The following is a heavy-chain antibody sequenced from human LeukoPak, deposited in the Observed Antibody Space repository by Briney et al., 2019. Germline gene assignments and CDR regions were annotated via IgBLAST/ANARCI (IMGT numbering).Heavy chain of an antibody. CDR2: IYPGDSDT. D-gene: IGHD3-10*01. Sequence: GEYLQISCKGSGYIFTSYWISWVRQMPGKGLEWMGIIYPGDSDTRYSPSFQGQVTISADKSISTAYRQWSSLKASDTAMYYCARLGGGSGSSFDYWGPGTLVTVSS. CDR3: ARLGGGSGSSFDY. V-gene: IGHV5-51*01. J-gene: IGHJ4*02. CDR1: GYIFTSYW.